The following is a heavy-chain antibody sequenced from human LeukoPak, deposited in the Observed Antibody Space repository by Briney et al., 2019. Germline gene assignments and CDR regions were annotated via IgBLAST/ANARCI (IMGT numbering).Heavy chain of an antibody. CDR3: ARIDYIRAFDP. J-gene: IGHJ5*02. Sequence: SETLSLTCTVSGGSISSSSYYWSWIRQPPGKGLEWIGYIYYSGSTNYNPSLKSRVTISVDTSKNQFSLKLTSVTAADTAVYYCARIDYIRAFDPWGQGTLVTVSS. D-gene: IGHD4-11*01. CDR1: GGSISSSSYY. V-gene: IGHV4-61*05. CDR2: IYYSGST.